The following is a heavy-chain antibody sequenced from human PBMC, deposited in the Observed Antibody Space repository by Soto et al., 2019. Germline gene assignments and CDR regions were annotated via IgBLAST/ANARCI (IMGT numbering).Heavy chain of an antibody. CDR2: IYPGDSDT. V-gene: IGHV5-51*01. D-gene: IGHD3-3*01. Sequence: PGVSLKISCKGSGYSFTSYWIGWVRQMPGKGLEWMGIIYPGDSDTRYSPSFQGQVTISADKSISTAYLQWSSLKASDTAMYYCARPQGQPYYDFWSGSATELGAFDIWGQGTMVTVSS. CDR1: GYSFTSYW. CDR3: ARPQGQPYYDFWSGSATELGAFDI. J-gene: IGHJ3*02.